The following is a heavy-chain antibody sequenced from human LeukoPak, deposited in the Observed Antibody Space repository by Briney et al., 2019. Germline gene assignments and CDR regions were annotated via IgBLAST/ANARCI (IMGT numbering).Heavy chain of an antibody. CDR2: IYPGDSDT. Sequence: GESLKISCKDSGYSFTSYWIGWVRQMPGKGLEWMGIIYPGDSDTRYSPSFQGQVTISADKSISTAYLRWSSLKASDSAMYYCARLLGREVKVTLAFDMWGQGTMVTVSS. D-gene: IGHD3-10*01. J-gene: IGHJ3*02. CDR3: ARLLGREVKVTLAFDM. CDR1: GYSFTSYW. V-gene: IGHV5-51*01.